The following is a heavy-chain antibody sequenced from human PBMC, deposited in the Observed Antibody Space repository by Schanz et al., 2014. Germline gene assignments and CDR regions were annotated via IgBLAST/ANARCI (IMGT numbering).Heavy chain of an antibody. J-gene: IGHJ2*01. Sequence: QVQLQESGPGLVKPSQTLSLTCTVSGVSIRSGTYYWSWIRQPAGKALEWVGRVFPNGITNYNPSLKSRVTKSLDTSKNQFSRTLTALTAADTAGYYCARDTTWRLDLWGRGTLVTVAS. CDR1: GVSIRSGTYY. V-gene: IGHV4-61*02. CDR3: ARDTTWRLDL. D-gene: IGHD1-1*01. CDR2: VFPNGIT.